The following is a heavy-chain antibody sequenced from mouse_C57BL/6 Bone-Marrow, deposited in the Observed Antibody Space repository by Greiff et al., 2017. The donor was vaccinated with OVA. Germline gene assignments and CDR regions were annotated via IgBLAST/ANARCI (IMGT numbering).Heavy chain of an antibody. CDR1: GYTFTSYW. J-gene: IGHJ2*01. CDR2: IHPNSGST. V-gene: IGHV1-64*01. CDR3: ARVYDYDGRDWFDY. D-gene: IGHD2-4*01. Sequence: QVQLQQPGAELVKPGASVKLSCKASGYTFTSYWMHWVKQRPGQGLEWIGMIHPNSGSTNYNEKFKSKATLTVDKSSSTAYMQLSSLTSEDSAVYYCARVYDYDGRDWFDYWGQGTTLTVSS.